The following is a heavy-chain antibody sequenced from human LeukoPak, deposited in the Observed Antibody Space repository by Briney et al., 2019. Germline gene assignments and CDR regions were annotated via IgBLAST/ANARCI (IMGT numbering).Heavy chain of an antibody. Sequence: GGSLRLSCAASGFTVSSNYMSWVRQAPGKGLEWVSVIYSGGSTFYADSVKGRFSISRDNSKNTLYLQMNSLRAEDTAVYYCAKGLLVGAPDYWGQGTLVTVSS. CDR2: IYSGGST. V-gene: IGHV3-53*05. CDR3: AKGLLVGAPDY. J-gene: IGHJ4*02. CDR1: GFTVSSNY. D-gene: IGHD1-26*01.